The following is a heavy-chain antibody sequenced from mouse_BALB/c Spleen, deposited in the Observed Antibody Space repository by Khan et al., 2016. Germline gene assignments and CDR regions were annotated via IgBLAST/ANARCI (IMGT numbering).Heavy chain of an antibody. Sequence: EVKLQESGPDLVKPSQSLSLTCTVTGYSIPSHYSWHWIRHFPGNKLEWMGYIPYSGYTNYNPSLKSRITITRDTSTNPFFLQLNSVTTEDTATYYCATSTSGYWYYFDYWGQGTTLTVSS. CDR3: ATSTSGYWYYFDY. CDR2: IPYSGYT. J-gene: IGHJ2*01. V-gene: IGHV3-1*02. CDR1: GYSIPSHYS. D-gene: IGHD3-1*01.